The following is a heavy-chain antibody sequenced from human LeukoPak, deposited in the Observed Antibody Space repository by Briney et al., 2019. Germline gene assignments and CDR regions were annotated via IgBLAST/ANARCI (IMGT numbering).Heavy chain of an antibody. J-gene: IGHJ6*02. CDR3: VRAGYDILTGYYYYYGMDV. V-gene: IGHV1-2*04. CDR1: GYTFTGYY. CDR2: INPKSGGT. D-gene: IGHD3-9*01. Sequence: ASVKVSCKASGYTFTGYYMHWVRQAPGQGLEWMGWINPKSGGTNYAQKFQGWVTMTRDTSISTAYMELSRLRSDDTAVYYCVRAGYDILTGYYYYYGMDVWGQGTTVTVSS.